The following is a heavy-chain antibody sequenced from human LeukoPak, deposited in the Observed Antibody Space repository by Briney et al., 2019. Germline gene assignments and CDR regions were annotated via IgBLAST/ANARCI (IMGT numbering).Heavy chain of an antibody. Sequence: GGSLRLSCAASGFTFASYAMSWVRQAPGKGLEWIGRIKSKTDGETTNYAEPVRGRFTISRDDSKSAVYLQMNSLKIEDTAVYYCTTDLGTYYHGSQRLIPIDYWGQGTLVTVSS. V-gene: IGHV3-15*01. D-gene: IGHD3-10*01. CDR2: IKSKTDGETT. CDR1: GFTFASYA. CDR3: TTDLGTYYHGSQRLIPIDY. J-gene: IGHJ4*02.